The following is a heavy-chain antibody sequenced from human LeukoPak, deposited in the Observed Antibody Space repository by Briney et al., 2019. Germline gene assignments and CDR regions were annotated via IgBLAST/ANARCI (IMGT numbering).Heavy chain of an antibody. D-gene: IGHD6-6*01. CDR2: ISAYNGDT. Sequence: ASVKVSCKASGYAFTTYGINWVRQAPGQGLEWMGWISAYNGDTNYAQNVQGRVTMSTDTSTSIAYMELRSLRSDDTAVYYCARDLIAARPGWFDPWGQGTLVTVSS. V-gene: IGHV1-18*01. J-gene: IGHJ5*02. CDR3: ARDLIAARPGWFDP. CDR1: GYAFTTYG.